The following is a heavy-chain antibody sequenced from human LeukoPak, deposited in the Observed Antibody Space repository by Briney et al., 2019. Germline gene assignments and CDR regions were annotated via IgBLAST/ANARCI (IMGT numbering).Heavy chain of an antibody. J-gene: IGHJ6*03. V-gene: IGHV3-7*01. CDR3: ARVAVIYYYYMEV. D-gene: IGHD2/OR15-2a*01. CDR2: IRQDGSEQ. Sequence: GGSLRLSCAASGFTFSTYWMSWVRQAPGKGLEWVANIRQDGSEQYYVDSVKGRFTIFRDNAKHSLFLQMNSLRAEDTAVYYCARVAVIYYYYMEVWGKGTTVTVSS. CDR1: GFTFSTYW.